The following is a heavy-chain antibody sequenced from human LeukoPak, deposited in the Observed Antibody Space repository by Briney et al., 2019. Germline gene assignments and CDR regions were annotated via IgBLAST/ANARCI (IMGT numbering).Heavy chain of an antibody. V-gene: IGHV3-53*01. J-gene: IGHJ3*02. D-gene: IGHD2/OR15-2a*01. Sequence: GGSLRLSCAASGFTVSSNYVSWVRQAPGKGLEWVSVIYGGGSTYYADSVKGRFTISRDNSKNTLYLQMHSLRAEDTAVYYCARDILSQGPDAFDIWGQGTMVTVSS. CDR1: GFTVSSNY. CDR3: ARDILSQGPDAFDI. CDR2: IYGGGST.